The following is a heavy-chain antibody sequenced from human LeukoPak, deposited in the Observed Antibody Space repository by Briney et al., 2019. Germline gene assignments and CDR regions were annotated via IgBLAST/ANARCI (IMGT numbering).Heavy chain of an antibody. Sequence: GASVKVSCKASGYTFTGYYMHWVRQAPGQGLEWMGWINPNSGGTNYAQKFQGWVTMTTDTSTSTAYMELRSLRSDDTAVYYCARDGDGYTNGNFDYWGQGTLVTVSS. CDR2: INPNSGGT. V-gene: IGHV1-2*04. J-gene: IGHJ4*02. CDR3: ARDGDGYTNGNFDY. D-gene: IGHD5-24*01. CDR1: GYTFTGYY.